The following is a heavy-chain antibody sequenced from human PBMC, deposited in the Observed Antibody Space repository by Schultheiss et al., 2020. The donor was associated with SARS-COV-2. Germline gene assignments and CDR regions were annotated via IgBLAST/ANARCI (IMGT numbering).Heavy chain of an antibody. D-gene: IGHD2-2*01. J-gene: IGHJ5*02. V-gene: IGHV1-8*02. CDR3: ARGGRIVVVPAANHAWFDP. Sequence: ASVKVSCKASGYTFTSYAMHWVRQAPGQRLEWMGWMNPNSGNTGYAQKFQGRVTMTRNTSISTAYMELSRLRSDDTAVYYCARGGRIVVVPAANHAWFDPWGQGTLVTVSS. CDR1: GYTFTSYA. CDR2: MNPNSGNT.